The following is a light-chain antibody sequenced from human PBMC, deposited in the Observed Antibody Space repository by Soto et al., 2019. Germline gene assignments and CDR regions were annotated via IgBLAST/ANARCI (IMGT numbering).Light chain of an antibody. CDR2: AAS. J-gene: IGKJ1*01. V-gene: IGKV3-20*01. CDR1: QTVTSNY. CDR3: HQYGDSPQT. Sequence: EIVLTQSPGSLSLSPGDRATLSCRASQTVTSNYLAWYQQRPGQAPRLLIYAASSWATGIPDRFSGGGSGTGFTLTITRLEPEEFAVYYCHQYGDSPQTFGQGTKVEIK.